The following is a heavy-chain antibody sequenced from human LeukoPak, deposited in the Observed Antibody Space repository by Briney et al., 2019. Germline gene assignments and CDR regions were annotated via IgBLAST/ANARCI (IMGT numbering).Heavy chain of an antibody. V-gene: IGHV4-39*07. Sequence: PSETLSLTCTVSGGSISSSSYYWGWIRQPPGKGLEWIGSIYYSGSTNYNPSLKSRVTISVDTSKNQFSLKLSSVTAADTAVYYCARESPPYSGYDANGQNDAFDIWGQGTMVTVSS. CDR2: IYYSGST. D-gene: IGHD5-12*01. CDR1: GGSISSSSYY. J-gene: IGHJ3*02. CDR3: ARESPPYSGYDANGQNDAFDI.